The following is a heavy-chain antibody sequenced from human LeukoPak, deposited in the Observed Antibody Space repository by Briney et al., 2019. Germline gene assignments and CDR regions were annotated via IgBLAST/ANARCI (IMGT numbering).Heavy chain of an antibody. D-gene: IGHD3-22*01. CDR2: IYSGGST. CDR3: ARGADDSSGYYSFDY. J-gene: IGHJ4*02. V-gene: IGHV3-53*01. Sequence: GGSLRLSCAASGLTVSSNYMSWVRPAPGKGLEWVSVIYSGGSTYYADSVKGRFTISRDNSKNTLYLQMNSLRAEDTAVYYCARGADDSSGYYSFDYWGQGTLVTVSS. CDR1: GLTVSSNY.